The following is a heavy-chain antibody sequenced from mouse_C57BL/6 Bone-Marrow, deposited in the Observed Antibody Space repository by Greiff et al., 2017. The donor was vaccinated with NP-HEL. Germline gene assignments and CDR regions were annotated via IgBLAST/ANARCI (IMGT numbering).Heavy chain of an antibody. CDR2: IWSGGST. Sequence: VKLQQSGPGLVQPSQSLSITCTVSGFSLTSYGVHWVRQSPGKGLEWLGVIWSGGSTDYNAAFISRLSISKDNSKSQVFFKMNSLQADDTAIYYCASHYYGSSFHYYAMDYWGQGTSVTVSS. J-gene: IGHJ4*01. D-gene: IGHD1-1*01. CDR3: ASHYYGSSFHYYAMDY. CDR1: GFSLTSYG. V-gene: IGHV2-2*01.